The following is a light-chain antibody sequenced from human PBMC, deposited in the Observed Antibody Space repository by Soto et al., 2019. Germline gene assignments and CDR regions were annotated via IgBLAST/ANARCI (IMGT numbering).Light chain of an antibody. CDR3: CSYAGSYTYV. CDR1: SSDVGTYNY. CDR2: NVI. J-gene: IGLJ1*01. Sequence: QSALTQPASVSGSPGQSITISCTGTSSDVGTYNYVSWYQQHPGKAPKLIIYNVIQRPSGVPDRFSASKSDNTASLTISGLQAEDEDDYYCCSYAGSYTYVFGTGTKVTVL. V-gene: IGLV2-11*01.